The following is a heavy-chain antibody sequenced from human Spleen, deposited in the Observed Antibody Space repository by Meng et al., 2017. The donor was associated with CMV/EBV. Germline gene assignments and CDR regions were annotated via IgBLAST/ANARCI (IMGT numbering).Heavy chain of an antibody. CDR3: ARDPTHCSSTSCADY. D-gene: IGHD2-2*01. J-gene: IGHJ4*02. CDR1: GYTLGSYD. CDR2: MNPNSGNT. Sequence: ASVKVSCKASGYTLGSYDINWVRQATGQGLEWMGWMNPNSGNTGYAQKFQGRVTMTRDTSISIAYMELNSLRSEDTAVYYCARDPTHCSSTSCADYWGQGTLVTVSS. V-gene: IGHV1-8*01.